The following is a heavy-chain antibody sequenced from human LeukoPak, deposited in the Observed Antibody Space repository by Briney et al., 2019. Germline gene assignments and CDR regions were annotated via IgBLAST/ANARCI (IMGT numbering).Heavy chain of an antibody. CDR1: GFTFSSYW. J-gene: IGHJ3*02. CDR3: ARYSWYSGSYRHAFDI. CDR2: IKQDGSEK. V-gene: IGHV3-7*01. D-gene: IGHD1-26*01. Sequence: GGSLRLSCAASGFTFSSYWMSWVRQAPGKGLEWVANIKQDGSEKYYVDSVKGRFTISRDNAKNSPYLQMNSLRAEDTAVYYCARYSWYSGSYRHAFDIWGQGTMVTVSS.